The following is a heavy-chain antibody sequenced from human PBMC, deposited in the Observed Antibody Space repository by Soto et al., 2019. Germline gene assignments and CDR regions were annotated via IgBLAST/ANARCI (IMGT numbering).Heavy chain of an antibody. CDR3: ARGPGDIIVVPAATNPMDV. V-gene: IGHV1-18*04. J-gene: IGHJ6*02. D-gene: IGHD2-2*01. CDR2: ISAYNANT. CDR1: GYTFTGYY. Sequence: ASVKVSCKASGYTFTGYYMPWVRPAPGQGHEWMVCISAYNANTNYAQKLQGRVTMTTDTSTSTAYMELRRLRSDDTPVYYCARGPGDIIVVPAATNPMDVWGQAATVIVCS.